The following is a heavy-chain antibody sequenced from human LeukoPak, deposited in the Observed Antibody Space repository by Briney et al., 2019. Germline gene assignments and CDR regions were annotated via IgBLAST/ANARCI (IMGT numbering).Heavy chain of an antibody. CDR3: AKGEPNDSSGFDAFDI. D-gene: IGHD3-22*01. Sequence: GGTLRLSCAASGFTFSSYGMSWVRQAPGKGLEWVSAISGSGGSTYYADSVKGRFTISRDNSKNTLYLQMNSLRAEDTAVYYCAKGEPNDSSGFDAFDIWGQGTMVTVSS. CDR2: ISGSGGST. CDR1: GFTFSSYG. V-gene: IGHV3-23*01. J-gene: IGHJ3*02.